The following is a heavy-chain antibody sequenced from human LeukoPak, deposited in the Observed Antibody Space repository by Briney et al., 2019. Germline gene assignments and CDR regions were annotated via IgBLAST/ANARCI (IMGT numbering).Heavy chain of an antibody. Sequence: PGGSLRLSCAASGFTFSDYYMSWIRQAPGKGLEWVSYISSSGSTIYYADSVKGRFTISRDNAKISLYLQMNSLRAEDTAVYYCARSSSSSGATTFDYWGQGTLVTVSS. CDR3: ARSSSSSGATTFDY. CDR2: ISSSGSTI. CDR1: GFTFSDYY. V-gene: IGHV3-11*01. D-gene: IGHD6-6*01. J-gene: IGHJ4*02.